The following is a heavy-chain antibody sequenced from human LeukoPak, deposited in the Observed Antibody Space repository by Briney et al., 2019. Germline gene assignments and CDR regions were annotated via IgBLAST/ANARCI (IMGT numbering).Heavy chain of an antibody. CDR2: ISSSSSYI. D-gene: IGHD2-15*01. CDR1: GFTFSSYS. V-gene: IGHV3-21*01. Sequence: GGSLRLSCAASGFTFSSYSMNWVRQAPGKGLEWVSSISSSSSYIYYADSVKGRFTISRDNAKNSLYLQMNSLRAEDTAVYYCARDDASRQKYCSGGSCPYAFDIWGQGTMVTVSS. J-gene: IGHJ3*02. CDR3: ARDDASRQKYCSGGSCPYAFDI.